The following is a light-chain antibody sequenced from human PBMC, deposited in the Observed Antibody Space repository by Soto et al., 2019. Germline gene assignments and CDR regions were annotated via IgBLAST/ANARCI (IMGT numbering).Light chain of an antibody. CDR3: QQATISQLT. CDR2: AAS. V-gene: IGKV1-12*01. Sequence: IQMTQSPSSVSASVGDRVTITCRASQGISGWLAWYQQKPGKAPKLLIYAASTVETGVPSRFSGGRSGTDFTLTINNLQPEDFATYYCQQATISQLTFGGGTKVEIK. CDR1: QGISGW. J-gene: IGKJ4*01.